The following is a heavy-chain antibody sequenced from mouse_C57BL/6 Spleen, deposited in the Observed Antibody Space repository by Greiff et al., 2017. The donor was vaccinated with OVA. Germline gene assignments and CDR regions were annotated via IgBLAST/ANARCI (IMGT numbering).Heavy chain of an antibody. V-gene: IGHV1-50*01. J-gene: IGHJ4*01. CDR2: IDPSDSYT. CDR1: GYTFTSYW. CDR3: ARGDRAMDY. Sequence: VQLQQSGAELVKPGASVKLSCKASGYTFTSYWMQWVKQRPGQGLEWIGEIDPSDSYTNYNQKFKGKATLTVDTSSSTAYMQLSSLTSEDSAVYYCARGDRAMDYWGQGTSVTVSS.